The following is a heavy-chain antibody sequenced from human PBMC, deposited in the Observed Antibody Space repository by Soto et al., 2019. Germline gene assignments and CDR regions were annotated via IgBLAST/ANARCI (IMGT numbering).Heavy chain of an antibody. Sequence: PSETLSLTCTVSGGSISSGGYHWSWIRQHPGKGLEWIGYIYYSGTTYYNPSLKSRVTISVDTSKNQFSLKLSSVTAADTAVYYCAASCVACGGFNYYGMDVWGQGTTVTVSS. CDR3: AASCVACGGFNYYGMDV. CDR2: IYYSGTT. D-gene: IGHD2-21*01. CDR1: GGSISSGGYH. V-gene: IGHV4-31*03. J-gene: IGHJ6*02.